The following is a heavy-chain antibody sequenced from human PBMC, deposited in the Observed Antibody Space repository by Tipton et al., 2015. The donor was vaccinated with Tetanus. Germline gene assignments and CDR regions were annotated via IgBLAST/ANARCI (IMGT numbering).Heavy chain of an antibody. CDR3: ARSGYYSRAYYHYRMDV. CDR2: VYSTATT. D-gene: IGHD3-9*01. Sequence: TLSLTCTVSGGSISSGDYYWSWIRRPPGKGPEWIGYVYSTATTYYNPSLKSRVTISVDTSKNQFSLNLSSVTAADTAVYYCARSGYYSRAYYHYRMDVWGQGTTVSVSS. CDR1: GGSISSGDYY. V-gene: IGHV4-30-4*01. J-gene: IGHJ6*02.